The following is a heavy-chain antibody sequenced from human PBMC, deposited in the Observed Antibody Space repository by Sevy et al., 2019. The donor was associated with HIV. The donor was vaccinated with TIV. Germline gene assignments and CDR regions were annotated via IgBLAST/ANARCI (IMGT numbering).Heavy chain of an antibody. V-gene: IGHV1-3*01. J-gene: IGHJ3*02. CDR1: GYTCTSYA. D-gene: IGHD5-18*01. CDR2: INAGNGNT. CDR3: ARPNRGYSYGYYDAFDI. Sequence: ASVKVSCKASGYTCTSYAMHWVRQAPGQRLEWMGWINAGNGNTKYSQKFQGRVTITRDTSASTAYMELSSLRSEDTAVYYCARPNRGYSYGYYDAFDIWGQGTMVTVSS.